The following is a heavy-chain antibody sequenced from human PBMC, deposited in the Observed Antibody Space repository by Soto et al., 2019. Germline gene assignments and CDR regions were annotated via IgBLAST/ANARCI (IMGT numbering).Heavy chain of an antibody. CDR1: GFTLSGSA. CDR3: TRSGGNYSFGY. J-gene: IGHJ4*02. D-gene: IGHD1-26*01. V-gene: IGHV3-73*02. Sequence: EVQLVESGGGLVQPGESLKLSCAASGFTLSGSAVHWVRQASGKGLEWVGRIRSKTHSYATEYIASVKGRFPMSRDDSNNTAYLQMNGLKTDDPPVYYLTRSGGNYSFGYWGQGNLVTVSS. CDR2: IRSKTHSYAT.